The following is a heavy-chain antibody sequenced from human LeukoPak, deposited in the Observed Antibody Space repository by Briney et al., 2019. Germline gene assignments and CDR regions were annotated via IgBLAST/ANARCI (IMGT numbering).Heavy chain of an antibody. CDR1: GFTFSSFW. CDR2: IKQDGSEK. D-gene: IGHD3-3*01. V-gene: IGHV3-7*01. Sequence: AGGSLRLSCAASGFTFSSFWMSWVRQAPGKGLEWVANIKQDGSEKYYVDSVKGRFTISRDNAKNSLYLQMNSLRAEDTAVYYCARDGSSYYDFPEDYWGQGTLVTVSS. J-gene: IGHJ4*02. CDR3: ARDGSSYYDFPEDY.